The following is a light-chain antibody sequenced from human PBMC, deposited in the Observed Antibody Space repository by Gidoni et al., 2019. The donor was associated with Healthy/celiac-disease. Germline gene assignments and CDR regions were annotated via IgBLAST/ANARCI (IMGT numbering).Light chain of an antibody. V-gene: IGKV3-11*01. CDR2: DAS. CDR1: QSVSSY. J-gene: IGKJ1*01. CDR3: QQRSNWPPA. Sequence: PPTLSLSPGERATLSCRASQSVSSYLAWDQQKPGQAPRLLIYDASNRATGIPARFSGSGSGTDFTLTISSLEPEDFAVYYCQQRSNWPPAFGQGTKVEIK.